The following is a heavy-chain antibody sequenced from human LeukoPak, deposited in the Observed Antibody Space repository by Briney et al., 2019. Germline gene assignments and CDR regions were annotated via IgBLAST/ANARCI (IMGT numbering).Heavy chain of an antibody. D-gene: IGHD3-10*01. J-gene: IGHJ4*02. CDR1: GFTFSSYS. CDR3: SRITMVRGVIITHLSLDY. Sequence: PGGSLRLSCAASGFTFSSYSMNWVRQAPGKGLEWVSYISSSSSTIYYADSVKGRFTISRDNAKNSLYLQMNSLRAEDTAVYYCSRITMVRGVIITHLSLDYWGQGTLVTVSS. CDR2: ISSSSSTI. V-gene: IGHV3-48*01.